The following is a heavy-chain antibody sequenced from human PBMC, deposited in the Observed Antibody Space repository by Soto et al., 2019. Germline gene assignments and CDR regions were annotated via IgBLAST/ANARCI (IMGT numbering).Heavy chain of an antibody. CDR2: ISGSGGST. CDR1: GFTFSSYA. CDR3: ANTLTYGDYVVRFDY. V-gene: IGHV3-23*01. J-gene: IGHJ4*02. Sequence: GGSLRLSCAASGFTFSSYAMSWVRQAPGKGLEWVSAISGSGGSTYYADSVKGRFTISRDNSKNTLYLQMNSLRAEDTAVYYCANTLTYGDYVVRFDYWGQGTLVTVSS. D-gene: IGHD4-17*01.